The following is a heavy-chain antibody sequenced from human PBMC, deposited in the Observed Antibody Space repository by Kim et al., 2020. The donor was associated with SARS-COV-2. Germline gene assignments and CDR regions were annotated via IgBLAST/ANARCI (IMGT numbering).Heavy chain of an antibody. CDR1: GGTFSSYA. V-gene: IGHV1-69*13. J-gene: IGHJ6*03. CDR2: IIPIFGTA. CDR3: ATPTYYYGSGSLGEALPTYYYYYMDV. D-gene: IGHD3-10*01. Sequence: SVKVSCKASGGTFSSYAISWVRQAPGQGLEWMGGIIPIFGTANYAQKFQGRVTITADESTSTAYMELSSLRSEDTAVYYCATPTYYYGSGSLGEALPTYYYYYMDVWGKGTTVTVSS.